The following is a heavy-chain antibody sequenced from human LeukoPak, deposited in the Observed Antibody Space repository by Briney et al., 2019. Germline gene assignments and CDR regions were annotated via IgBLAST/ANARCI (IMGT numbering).Heavy chain of an antibody. CDR1: GFTFGDYA. J-gene: IGHJ4*02. D-gene: IGHD6-13*01. V-gene: IGHV4-39*07. Sequence: PGGSLRLSCTASGFTFGDYAMSWFRQPPGKGLEWIGSIYYSGSTYYNPSLKSQVTISVDTSKNQFSLKLSSVTAADTAVYYCASLPSSSWYLDYWGQGTLVTVSS. CDR3: ASLPSSSWYLDY. CDR2: IYYSGST.